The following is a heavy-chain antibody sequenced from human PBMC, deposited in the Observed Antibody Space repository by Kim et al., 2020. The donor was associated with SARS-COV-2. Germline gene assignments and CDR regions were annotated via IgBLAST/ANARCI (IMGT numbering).Heavy chain of an antibody. V-gene: IGHV4-31*03. CDR1: GGSISSGGYY. CDR2: IYYSGST. J-gene: IGHJ4*02. D-gene: IGHD3-10*01. CDR3: ARVGFPRWFEEPAVYYFDY. Sequence: SETLSLTCTVSGGSISSGGYYWSWIRQHPGKGLEWIGYIYYSGSTYYNPSLKSRVTISVDTSKNQFSLKLSSVTAADTAVYYCARVGFPRWFEEPAVYYFDYWGQGTLVTVSS.